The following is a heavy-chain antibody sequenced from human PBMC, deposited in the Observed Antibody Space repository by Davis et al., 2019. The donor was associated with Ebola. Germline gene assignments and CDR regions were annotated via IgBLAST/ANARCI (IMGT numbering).Heavy chain of an antibody. V-gene: IGHV1-18*01. CDR3: ARGHSGSYDY. J-gene: IGHJ4*02. CDR2: ITAYNGNT. D-gene: IGHD1-26*01. Sequence: ASVKVSCKASGYTFSMFTIAWVRQAPGQGLEWMGWITAYNGNTDYSQKVQGRVTMTTDTSTSTAYMELNSLTSDDTAVYYCARGHSGSYDYWGQGTLVTVSS. CDR1: GYTFSMFT.